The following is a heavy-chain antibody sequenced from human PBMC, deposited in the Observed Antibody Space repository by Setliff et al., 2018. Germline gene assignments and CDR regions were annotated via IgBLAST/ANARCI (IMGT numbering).Heavy chain of an antibody. D-gene: IGHD4-17*01. Sequence: ASVKVSCKASGYTFTDYYIHWVRQAPGQGLEWMGWIDPNSRSTHYAQKFQGRVSMTRDTSISTAYMELSRLTAEDTAIYYCARRMTTVYYMDVWGKGTTVTVSS. CDR2: IDPNSRST. J-gene: IGHJ6*03. CDR3: ARRMTTVYYMDV. CDR1: GYTFTDYY. V-gene: IGHV1-2*02.